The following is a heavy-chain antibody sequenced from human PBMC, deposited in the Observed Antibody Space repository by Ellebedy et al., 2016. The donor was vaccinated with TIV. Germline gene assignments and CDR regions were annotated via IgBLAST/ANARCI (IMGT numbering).Heavy chain of an antibody. CDR1: GDSISSDHW. V-gene: IGHV4-4*02. Sequence: SETLSLXCAVSGDSISSDHWWSWVRQPPGRGLECIGEIYHSGTTYYNPSLKSRVTISVDRSQTQFSLKLSSVTAADTAVYYCARSSGSYYFVYWGQGALVTVSS. D-gene: IGHD1-26*01. CDR3: ARSSGSYYFVY. J-gene: IGHJ4*02. CDR2: IYHSGTT.